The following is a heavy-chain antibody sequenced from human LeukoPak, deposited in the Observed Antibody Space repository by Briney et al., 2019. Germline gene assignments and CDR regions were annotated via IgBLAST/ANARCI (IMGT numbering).Heavy chain of an antibody. V-gene: IGHV1-69*04. D-gene: IGHD1-1*01. Sequence: GASVKVSCKASGGTFSSYAISWVRQAPGQGLEWMGRIIPILGIANYAQKFQGRVTITADKSTSTAYMELSSLRSEDTAVYYCARDRREAPERPNWFDPWGQGTLVTVSS. CDR2: IIPILGIA. CDR1: GGTFSSYA. J-gene: IGHJ5*02. CDR3: ARDRREAPERPNWFDP.